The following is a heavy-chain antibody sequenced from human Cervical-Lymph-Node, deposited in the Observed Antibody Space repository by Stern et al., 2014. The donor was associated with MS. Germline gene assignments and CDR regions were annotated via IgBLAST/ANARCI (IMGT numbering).Heavy chain of an antibody. J-gene: IGHJ4*02. D-gene: IGHD3-10*01. CDR2: ISPYTRDT. Sequence: QVQLVQSGAEVKKPGAAVKVSCKASGYTFSNFGIAWLRQAPGQGLEWMGWISPYTRDTNYAQKVQDRVTLTTDTLTSTAYMELRSLTSDDTAVYYCARRFGELYLAFFDAWGQGALVTVSS. V-gene: IGHV1-18*04. CDR1: GYTFSNFG. CDR3: ARRFGELYLAFFDA.